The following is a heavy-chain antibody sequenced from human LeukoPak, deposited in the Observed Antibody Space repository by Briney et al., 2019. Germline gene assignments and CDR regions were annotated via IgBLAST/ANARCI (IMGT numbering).Heavy chain of an antibody. J-gene: IGHJ4*02. Sequence: GASVKVSCKASGYTFTGYYMHWVRQAPGQGLEWMGWINPNSGGTNYAQKFQGRVTMTRDMSTSTVYMELSSLRSEDTAVYYCARDRATRWSSFDYWGQGTLVTVSS. CDR3: ARDRATRWSSFDY. V-gene: IGHV1-2*02. D-gene: IGHD3-3*01. CDR1: GYTFTGYY. CDR2: INPNSGGT.